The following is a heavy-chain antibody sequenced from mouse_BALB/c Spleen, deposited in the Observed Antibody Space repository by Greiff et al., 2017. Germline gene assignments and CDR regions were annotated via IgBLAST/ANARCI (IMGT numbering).Heavy chain of an antibody. D-gene: IGHD2-4*01. CDR3: TRDYDYDEGTWFAY. Sequence: EVKLQESGGGLVQPGGSMKLSCVASGFTFSNYWMNWVRQSPEKGLEWVAEIRLKSNNYATHYAESVKGRFTISRDDSKSSVYLQMNNLRAEDTGIYYCTRDYDYDEGTWFAYWGQGTLVTVSA. CDR1: GFTFSNYW. V-gene: IGHV6-6*02. J-gene: IGHJ3*01. CDR2: IRLKSNNYAT.